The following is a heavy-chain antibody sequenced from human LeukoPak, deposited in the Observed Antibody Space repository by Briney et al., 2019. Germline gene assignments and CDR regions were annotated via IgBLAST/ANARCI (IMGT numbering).Heavy chain of an antibody. J-gene: IGHJ4*02. CDR2: MNPNSGNT. V-gene: IGHV1-8*01. Sequence: GASVKVSCKASGYTFTSYDINWVRQATGQGLEWMGWMNPNSGNTGYAQKFQGRVTMTRNTSISTAYMELSSLRSDDTAVYYCAREVITMVRGVPGYWGQGTLVTVSS. CDR3: AREVITMVRGVPGY. D-gene: IGHD3-10*01. CDR1: GYTFTSYD.